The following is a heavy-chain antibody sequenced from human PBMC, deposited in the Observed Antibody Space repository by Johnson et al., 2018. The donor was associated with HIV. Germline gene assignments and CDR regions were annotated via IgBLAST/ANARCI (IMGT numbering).Heavy chain of an antibody. Sequence: QMLLVESGGGVVQPGRSLRLSCAASGFTFSSYAMHWVRQAPGKGLDWVAVISDDGSNEYYADSVKGRFTISRDNSKNTLYLQMNSLRAEDTAVYYCASVNSGAFNFWGQGTMVTVSS. CDR3: ASVNSGAFNF. CDR2: ISDDGSNE. J-gene: IGHJ3*01. V-gene: IGHV3-30*14. D-gene: IGHD3-10*01. CDR1: GFTFSSYA.